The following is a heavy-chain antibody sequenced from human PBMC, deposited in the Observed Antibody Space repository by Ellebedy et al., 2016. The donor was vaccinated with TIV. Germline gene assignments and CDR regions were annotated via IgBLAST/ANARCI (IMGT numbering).Heavy chain of an antibody. D-gene: IGHD4-17*01. J-gene: IGHJ6*02. V-gene: IGHV3-74*01. Sequence: GGSLRLXCAASGFTFSSYWMYWVRQAPGKGLVWVSRIRSDGSSTSYADSVKGRFTISRDNAKNTLYLQMNSLRAEDTAVYYCARDGPADYGDFDRTNYYYYYGMDVWGQGTTVTVSS. CDR3: ARDGPADYGDFDRTNYYYYYGMDV. CDR1: GFTFSSYW. CDR2: IRSDGSST.